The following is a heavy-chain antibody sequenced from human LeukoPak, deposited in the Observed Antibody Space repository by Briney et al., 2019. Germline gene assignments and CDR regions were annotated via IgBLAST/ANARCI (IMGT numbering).Heavy chain of an antibody. Sequence: RPSQTLSLTCTVSGGPISSGGYYWSWIRQHPGKGLEWIGYIYYSGSTYYNPSLKSRVTISVDTSKNQFSLKLSSVTAADTAVYYCARGVVIVATMLYYFDYWGQGTLVTVSS. CDR1: GGPISSGGYY. D-gene: IGHD5-12*01. CDR3: ARGVVIVATMLYYFDY. CDR2: IYYSGST. V-gene: IGHV4-31*03. J-gene: IGHJ4*02.